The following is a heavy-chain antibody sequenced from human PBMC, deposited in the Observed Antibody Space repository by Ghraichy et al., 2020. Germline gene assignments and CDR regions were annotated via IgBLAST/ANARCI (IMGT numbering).Heavy chain of an antibody. CDR2: IKQDGSEK. CDR3: AGDRRDGYKW. D-gene: IGHD5-24*01. J-gene: IGHJ4*02. Sequence: GESLNISCAASGFTFSDYWMSWVRQAPGKGLEWVANIKQDGSEKDYLDSVKGRFTISRDNAKNSVYLQMNSLRAEDTAVYYCAGDRRDGYKWGGQGTLVTVSS. CDR1: GFTFSDYW. V-gene: IGHV3-7*03.